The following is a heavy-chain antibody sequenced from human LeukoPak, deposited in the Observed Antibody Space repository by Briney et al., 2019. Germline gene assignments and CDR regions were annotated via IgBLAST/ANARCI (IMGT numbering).Heavy chain of an antibody. CDR1: GYTFTSYG. Sequence: ASVKVSCKASGYTFTSYGISWVRQAPGQGLEWMGWISAYNGNTNDAQKFQGRVTMTTDTSTSTAYMELRSLRSDDTAVYYCARVASGRRTYYYDSSGYQFDYWGQGTLVTVSS. V-gene: IGHV1-18*01. CDR3: ARVASGRRTYYYDSSGYQFDY. D-gene: IGHD3-22*01. CDR2: ISAYNGNT. J-gene: IGHJ4*02.